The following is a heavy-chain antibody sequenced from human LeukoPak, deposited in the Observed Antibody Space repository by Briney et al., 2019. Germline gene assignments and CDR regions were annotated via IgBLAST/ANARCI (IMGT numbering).Heavy chain of an antibody. J-gene: IGHJ4*02. V-gene: IGHV4-59*01. CDR3: ARSGSYRYLGWDY. CDR1: GGSISSYY. CDR2: IYYSGST. Sequence: TSETLSLTCTVSGGSISSYYWSWIRQPPGKGLEWIGYIYYSGSTNYNPSLKSRVTISVDTSKNQFSLKLSSVTAADTAVYYCARSGSYRYLGWDYWGQGTLVTVSS. D-gene: IGHD1-26*01.